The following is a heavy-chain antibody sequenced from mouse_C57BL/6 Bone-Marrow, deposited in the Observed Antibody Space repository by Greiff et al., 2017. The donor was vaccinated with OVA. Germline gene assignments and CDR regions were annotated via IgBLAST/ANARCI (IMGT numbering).Heavy chain of an antibody. Sequence: EVQLVESGGGLVQPGASLKLSCESNEYEFPSHDMPWVRQTPGKRLALVAAINSDGGSTYYPDTMERRYIISRDNTKKTRYLQMDSLRSDDTARYYCARHAMVAYWGQGTLVTVSA. D-gene: IGHD2-3*01. V-gene: IGHV5-2*01. CDR3: ARHAMVAY. J-gene: IGHJ3*01. CDR2: INSDGGST. CDR1: EYEFPSHD.